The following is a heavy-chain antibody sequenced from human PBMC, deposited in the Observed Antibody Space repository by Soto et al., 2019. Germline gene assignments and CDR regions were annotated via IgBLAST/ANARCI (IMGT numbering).Heavy chain of an antibody. CDR2: IYYSGST. V-gene: IGHV4-39*01. CDR3: ASHPSDFWFDP. D-gene: IGHD2-21*02. CDR1: GGSISSSSYF. Sequence: SETLSLTSTVSGGSISSSSYFWGWIRQPPGKGLEGIGSIYYSGSTYYNPSITSRVSVSVDTSKNQFSLKLSSVTAEDTAVYYCASHPSDFWFDPWGQGTLVTVSS. J-gene: IGHJ5*02.